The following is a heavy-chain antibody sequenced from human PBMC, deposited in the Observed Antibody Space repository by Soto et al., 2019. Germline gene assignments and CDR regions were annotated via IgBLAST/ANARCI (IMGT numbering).Heavy chain of an antibody. CDR2: ISTNGGST. Sequence: GWSLRRSCSASGFTFSSYAMHWVRQAPGKGLEYVSSISTNGGSTHYADSVKGRFTISRDNSKNTQYLQMSSLRADDTAVYYCVKGEYYYDSSGYYPFDYWGQGTLVTVSS. CDR1: GFTFSSYA. V-gene: IGHV3-64D*06. D-gene: IGHD3-22*01. J-gene: IGHJ4*02. CDR3: VKGEYYYDSSGYYPFDY.